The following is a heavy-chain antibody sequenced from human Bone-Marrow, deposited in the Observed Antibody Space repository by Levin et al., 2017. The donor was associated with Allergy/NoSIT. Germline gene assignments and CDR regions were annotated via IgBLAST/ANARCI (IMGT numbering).Heavy chain of an antibody. CDR2: IKQDGSEK. J-gene: IGHJ4*02. D-gene: IGHD3/OR15-3a*01. V-gene: IGHV3-7*01. CDR1: GFTFSSYW. CDR3: ARVLIVGPHAPLDY. Sequence: PGGSLRLSCAASGFTFSSYWMSWVRQAPGKGLEWVANIKQDGSEKYYVDSVKGRFTISRDNAKNSLYLQMNSLRAEDTAVYYCARVLIVGPHAPLDYWGQGTLVTVSS.